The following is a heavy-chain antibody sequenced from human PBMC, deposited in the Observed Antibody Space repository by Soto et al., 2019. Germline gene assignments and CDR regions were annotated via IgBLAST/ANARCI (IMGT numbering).Heavy chain of an antibody. CDR3: ARVEIGQRAKIGYGMDV. D-gene: IGHD6-25*01. CDR2: INHSGST. Sequence: SETLSLTCAVYGGSFSGYYWSWIRQPPGKGLEWIGEINHSGSTNYNPSLKSRVTISVDTSKNQFSLKLSSGTAADTAVYYCARVEIGQRAKIGYGMDVWGQGTTVTVSS. V-gene: IGHV4-34*01. J-gene: IGHJ6*02. CDR1: GGSFSGYY.